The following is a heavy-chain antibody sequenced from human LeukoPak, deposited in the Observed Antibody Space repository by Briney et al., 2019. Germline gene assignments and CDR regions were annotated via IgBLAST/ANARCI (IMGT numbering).Heavy chain of an antibody. V-gene: IGHV4-59*01. D-gene: IGHD3-22*01. Sequence: SETLSLTCNVSGGSISSYYWSWIRQPPGKGLEWIAYVFYSGSTNYNPSLKSRVTISVDTSKNRFSLKLSSVTTADTAVYYRARGAYYYDTNDWGQGTLVTVSS. CDR1: GGSISSYY. CDR3: ARGAYYYDTND. J-gene: IGHJ4*02. CDR2: VFYSGST.